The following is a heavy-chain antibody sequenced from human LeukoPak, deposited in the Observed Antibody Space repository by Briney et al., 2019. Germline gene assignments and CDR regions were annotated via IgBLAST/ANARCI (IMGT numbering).Heavy chain of an antibody. D-gene: IGHD5-24*01. Sequence: KPSETLSLTCAVYGGSFSGYYWSWIRQPPGKGLEWIGEINHSGSTNYNPSLKSRVTISVDTSKNQFSLKLSSVTAADTAVYYCARQGVRWLQFQGYWGQGTLVTVSS. V-gene: IGHV4-34*01. CDR1: GGSFSGYY. CDR2: INHSGST. J-gene: IGHJ4*02. CDR3: ARQGVRWLQFQGY.